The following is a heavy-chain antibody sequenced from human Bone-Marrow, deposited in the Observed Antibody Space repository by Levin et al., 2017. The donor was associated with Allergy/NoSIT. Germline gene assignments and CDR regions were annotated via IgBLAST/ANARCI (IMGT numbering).Heavy chain of an antibody. J-gene: IGHJ4*02. CDR3: AREQGATTQPLLDY. V-gene: IGHV1-18*01. D-gene: IGHD1-26*01. CDR2: ISAYNGNT. CDR1: GYTFNNFG. Sequence: KTGESLKISCKASGYTFNNFGVSWVRQAPGQGLEWMGWISAYNGNTMYAQNLQGRLTMTTDTSTGTAYMDLRRLTSDDPAIYYCAREQGATTQPLLDYWGQGTLVTVSS.